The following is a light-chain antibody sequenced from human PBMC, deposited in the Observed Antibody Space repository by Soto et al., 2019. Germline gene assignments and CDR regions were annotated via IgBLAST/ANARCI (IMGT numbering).Light chain of an antibody. J-gene: IGLJ3*02. CDR3: SSYTSTNPIV. Sequence: QSALTQPASVSGSPGQSITISCTGTSSDVGSYNYVSWYQLHPGKAPQLRIYDVSNRPSGVSNRFSGSKSGNTASLTISGLQAEDEDDYYCSSYTSTNPIVFGGGTKLTVL. CDR2: DVS. V-gene: IGLV2-14*03. CDR1: SSDVGSYNY.